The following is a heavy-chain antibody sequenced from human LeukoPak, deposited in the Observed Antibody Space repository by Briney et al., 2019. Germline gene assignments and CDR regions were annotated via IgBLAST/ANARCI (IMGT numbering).Heavy chain of an antibody. V-gene: IGHV4-61*02. CDR1: GGSISSGSYY. Sequence: SETLSLTCTVSGGSISSGSYYWSWIRQPAGKGLEWIGRIYTSGSTNYNPSLKSRVTISVDRSKNQFSLKLSSVTAADTAVYYCARDERRDNWNGIDPWGQGTLVTVSS. CDR2: IYTSGST. D-gene: IGHD1-1*01. CDR3: ARDERRDNWNGIDP. J-gene: IGHJ5*02.